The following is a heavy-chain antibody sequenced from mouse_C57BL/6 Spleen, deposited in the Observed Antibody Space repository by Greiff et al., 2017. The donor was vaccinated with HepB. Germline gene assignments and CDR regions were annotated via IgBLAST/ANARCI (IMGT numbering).Heavy chain of an antibody. CDR2: IRSKSNNYAT. CDR1: GFSFNTYA. V-gene: IGHV10-1*01. CDR3: VRGNSYFDY. Sequence: EVQRVESGGGLVQPKGSLKLSCAASGFSFNTYAMNWVRQAPGKGLEWVARIRSKSNNYATYYADSVKDRFTISRDDSESMLYLQMNNLKTEDTAMYYCVRGNSYFDYWGQGTTLTVSS. J-gene: IGHJ2*01.